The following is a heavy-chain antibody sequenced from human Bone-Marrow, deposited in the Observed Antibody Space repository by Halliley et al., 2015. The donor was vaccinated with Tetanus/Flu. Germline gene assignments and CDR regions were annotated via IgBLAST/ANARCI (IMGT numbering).Heavy chain of an antibody. CDR3: ARLNLPSYYAFWSGGNYCYGLDV. Sequence: TLSLTCTVSGASIASYYWSWIRQPPGKGLEWIGYIYYSGSNYNPSLKSRLTMSLDTSKNQFSLNLTSVTAADSAMYYCARLNLPSYYAFWSGGNYCYGLDVWGQGTTVTVSS. V-gene: IGHV4-59*08. D-gene: IGHD3-3*01. CDR2: IYYSGS. CDR1: GASIASYY. J-gene: IGHJ6*02.